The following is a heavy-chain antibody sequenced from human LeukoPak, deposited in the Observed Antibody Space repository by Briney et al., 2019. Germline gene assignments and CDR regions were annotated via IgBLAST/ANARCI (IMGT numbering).Heavy chain of an antibody. CDR1: GGSISSAGYY. Sequence: SETLSLTCTVSGGSISSAGYYWSWIRQPPGKGLEWIGYVYHSGSTYYNPSLKSRVTISVDRSKNQFSLKLSSVTAADTAVYYCARVEWELHWFDPWGQGTLVTLSS. CDR3: ARVEWELHWFDP. CDR2: VYHSGST. V-gene: IGHV4-30-2*01. D-gene: IGHD1-26*01. J-gene: IGHJ5*02.